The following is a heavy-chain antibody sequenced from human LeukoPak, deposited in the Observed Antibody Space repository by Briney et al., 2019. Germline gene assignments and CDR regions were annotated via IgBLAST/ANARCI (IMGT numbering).Heavy chain of an antibody. V-gene: IGHV4-39*01. J-gene: IGHJ4*02. D-gene: IGHD3-22*01. CDR3: ARHEHYYDSSGYLTY. Sequence: SETLSLTCTVSGGSISSSTSYWGWIRQPPGKGLEWIGSIYYSGSTNYNPSLKSRVTISVDTSKNQFSLKLSSVTAADTAVYYCARHEHYYDSSGYLTYWGQGTLVTVSS. CDR2: IYYSGST. CDR1: GGSISSSTSY.